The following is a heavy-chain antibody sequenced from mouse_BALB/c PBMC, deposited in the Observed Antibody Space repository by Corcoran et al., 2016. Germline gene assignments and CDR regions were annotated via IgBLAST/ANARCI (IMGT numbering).Heavy chain of an antibody. V-gene: IGHV9-4*02. J-gene: IGHJ1*01. Sequence: QIPLVQSGPELKKPGETVRISCKASGYTFTTAGMQWVQKLPGTGLKWIGWINTHSGVPKYAEDFKGRFAFSLETSASTAYLQISNLKNEDTATYFCARSDYYGSSPWYFDVWGAGTTVTVSS. CDR2: INTHSGVP. D-gene: IGHD1-1*01. CDR3: ARSDYYGSSPWYFDV. CDR1: GYTFTTAG.